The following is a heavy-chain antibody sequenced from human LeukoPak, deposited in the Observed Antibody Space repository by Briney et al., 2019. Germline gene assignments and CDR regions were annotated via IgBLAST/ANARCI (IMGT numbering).Heavy chain of an antibody. Sequence: GGSLRLSCAASGFTFSSYAMHWVRQAPGKGLEWVAVISYDGSNKYYADSVKGRFTISRDNSKNTLYLQMNSLRAEDTAVYYCARDRTPITMVRGVIIAPSGLDYWGQGTLVTVSS. CDR2: ISYDGSNK. V-gene: IGHV3-30-3*01. D-gene: IGHD3-10*01. CDR1: GFTFSSYA. CDR3: ARDRTPITMVRGVIIAPSGLDY. J-gene: IGHJ4*02.